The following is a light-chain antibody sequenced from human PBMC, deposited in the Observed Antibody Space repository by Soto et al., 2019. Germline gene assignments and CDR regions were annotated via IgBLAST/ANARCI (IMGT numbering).Light chain of an antibody. V-gene: IGKV3-11*01. CDR2: DAS. CDR1: QGFISS. J-gene: IGKJ4*01. Sequence: EMVLTQSPATLSLSPGERATLSCRASQGFISSLAWYQQKPGQAPRLLIYDASNRATAIPARFSGSGSGTDFTLTITSLEPEDFAIYYCQQRSSWPLTFGGGTKVEIK. CDR3: QQRSSWPLT.